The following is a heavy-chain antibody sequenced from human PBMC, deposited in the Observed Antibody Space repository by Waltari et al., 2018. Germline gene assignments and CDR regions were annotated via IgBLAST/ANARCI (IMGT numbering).Heavy chain of an antibody. Sequence: VQLRESGPGLVTPSETLPLTCGVSGYSVTCGYYCCWIRQPPGKGLEWIGNIHHSGTIYYNPSLRSRVNISVDAAKNQFSLKLSSVTAADTAVYFCARQFPHNWNDGWIGYWGQGTLVTVSS. CDR3: ARQFPHNWNDGWIGY. CDR1: GYSVTCGYY. V-gene: IGHV4-38-2*01. J-gene: IGHJ4*02. CDR2: IHHSGTI. D-gene: IGHD1-1*01.